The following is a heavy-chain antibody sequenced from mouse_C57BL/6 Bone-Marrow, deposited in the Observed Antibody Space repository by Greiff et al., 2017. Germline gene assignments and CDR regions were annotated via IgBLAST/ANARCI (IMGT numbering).Heavy chain of an antibody. D-gene: IGHD1-1*01. CDR3: ARSAPYYYGSRYAMDY. V-gene: IGHV3-6*01. J-gene: IGHJ4*01. CDR2: ISYDGSN. Sequence: VQLKESGPGLVKPSQSLSLTCSVTGYSITSGYYWNWIRQFPGNKLEWMGYISYDGSNNYNPSLKNRISITRDTSKNQFFLKLNSVTTEDTATYYCARSAPYYYGSRYAMDYWGQGTSVTVSS. CDR1: GYSITSGYY.